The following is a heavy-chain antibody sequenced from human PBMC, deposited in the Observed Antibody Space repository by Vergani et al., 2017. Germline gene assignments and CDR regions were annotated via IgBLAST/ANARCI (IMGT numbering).Heavy chain of an antibody. CDR2: ISAYNGNT. V-gene: IGHV1-18*04. Sequence: QVQLVQSGAEVKKPGASVKVSCKASGYTFTSFGISWVRQAPGQGLEWMGWISAYNGNTNSAQKLQGRVTMTTDTPTSTAYMELRSLRSDDTAVYYCARDPDIVVVPAAPYYYYYYGMDVWGQGTTVTVSS. CDR3: ARDPDIVVVPAAPYYYYYYGMDV. D-gene: IGHD2-2*01. J-gene: IGHJ6*02. CDR1: GYTFTSFG.